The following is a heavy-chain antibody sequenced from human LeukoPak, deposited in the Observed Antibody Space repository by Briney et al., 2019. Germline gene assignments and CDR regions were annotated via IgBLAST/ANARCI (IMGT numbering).Heavy chain of an antibody. D-gene: IGHD3-3*01. Sequence: GGSLRLSCAASGFTFSSYGIHWVRQAPGKGPEWVAFIQNDGSSKYYADSVKGRFTVSRDNSKNTLYLQMSGLRADDTAVYYCARDRGYYSFDYWGQGTLVTVSS. CDR1: GFTFSSYG. J-gene: IGHJ4*02. CDR2: IQNDGSSK. V-gene: IGHV3-30*02. CDR3: ARDRGYYSFDY.